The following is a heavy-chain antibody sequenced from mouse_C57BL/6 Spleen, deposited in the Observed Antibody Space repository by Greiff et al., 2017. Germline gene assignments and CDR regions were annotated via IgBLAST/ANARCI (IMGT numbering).Heavy chain of an antibody. CDR3: AKEEKVYYDYDVGFAY. CDR2: IWGDGST. CDR1: GFSLTSYG. V-gene: IGHV2-3*01. J-gene: IGHJ3*01. D-gene: IGHD2-4*01. Sequence: VQRVESGPGLVAPSQSLSITCTVSGFSLTSYGVSWVRQPPGKGLEWLGVIWGDGSTNYHSALISRLSISKDNSKSPVFLKLNSLQTDDTATYYCAKEEKVYYDYDVGFAYWGQGTLVTVSA.